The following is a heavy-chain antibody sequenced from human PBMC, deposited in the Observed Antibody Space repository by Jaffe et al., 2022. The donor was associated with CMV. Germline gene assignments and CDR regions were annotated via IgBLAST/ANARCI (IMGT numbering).Heavy chain of an antibody. J-gene: IGHJ6*02. Sequence: QVQLVESGGGVVQPGRSLRLSCAASGFTFSSYGMHWVRQAPGKGLEWVAVIWYDGSNKYYADSVKGRFTISRDNSKNTLYLQMNSLRAEDTAVYYCARDLPRYGYFAYYYYGMDVWGQGTTVTVSS. CDR1: GFTFSSYG. V-gene: IGHV3-33*01. CDR2: IWYDGSNK. D-gene: IGHD5-18*01. CDR3: ARDLPRYGYFAYYYYGMDV.